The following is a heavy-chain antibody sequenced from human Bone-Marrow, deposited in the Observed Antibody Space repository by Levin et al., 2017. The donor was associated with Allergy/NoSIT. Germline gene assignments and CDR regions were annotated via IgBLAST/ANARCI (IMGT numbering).Heavy chain of an antibody. CDR1: GFAVSSNY. CDR2: TYSGGST. Sequence: GGSLRLSCAVFGFAVSSNYMSWVRQAPGKGLDWVSITYSGGSTSYSDSVKGRFTVSRDFSKNTLYLQMNSLRVEDTAVYYCASGYCSGDDCYAEGFDYWGQGILVTVSS. D-gene: IGHD2-15*01. V-gene: IGHV3-66*01. CDR3: ASGYCSGDDCYAEGFDY. J-gene: IGHJ4*02.